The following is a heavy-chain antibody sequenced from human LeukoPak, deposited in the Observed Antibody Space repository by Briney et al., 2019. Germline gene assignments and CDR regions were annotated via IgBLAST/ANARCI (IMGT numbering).Heavy chain of an antibody. V-gene: IGHV4-34*01. J-gene: IGHJ6*03. D-gene: IGHD3-10*01. CDR2: INHTGST. CDR3: ARGYGSGTGYYYMDV. Sequence: MTSETLSLTCAVYGGSLSGYYWSWIRQSPGKGLEWIGEINHTGSTNYNPSLKSRVTISVDTSKNQFSLKLSSVTAADTAVYYCARGYGSGTGYYYMDVWGKGTTVTISS. CDR1: GGSLSGYY.